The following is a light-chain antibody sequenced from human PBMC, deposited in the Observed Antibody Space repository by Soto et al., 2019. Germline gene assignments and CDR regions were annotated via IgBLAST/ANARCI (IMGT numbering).Light chain of an antibody. Sequence: EIVVTQSPATRSVSPGERATLSCRASQSVSSYLAWYQQKPGQAPRLLIYDASNRATGIPARFSGSGSGTDFTLTISSLAPEDSAVYYCQQRSNWPPITFGQGTRLEIK. CDR3: QQRSNWPPIT. J-gene: IGKJ5*01. CDR2: DAS. CDR1: QSVSSY. V-gene: IGKV3-11*01.